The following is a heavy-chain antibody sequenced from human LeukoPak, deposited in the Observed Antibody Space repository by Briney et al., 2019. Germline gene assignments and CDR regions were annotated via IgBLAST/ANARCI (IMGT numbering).Heavy chain of an antibody. Sequence: GGSLRLSCAVSGFTVTTNHMSWVRQAPGKGLEWVSIIYSGGTTYYADSVKGRFTISRDNSKNTLYLQMNSLRAEDTAVYYCAKSPSRYDFWSSYYSYFDYWGRGTLVTVSS. D-gene: IGHD3-3*01. V-gene: IGHV3-66*01. CDR3: AKSPSRYDFWSSYYSYFDY. CDR2: IYSGGTT. CDR1: GFTVTTNH. J-gene: IGHJ4*02.